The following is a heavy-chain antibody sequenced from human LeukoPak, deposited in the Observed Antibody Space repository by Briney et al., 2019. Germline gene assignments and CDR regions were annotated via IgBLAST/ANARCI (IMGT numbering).Heavy chain of an antibody. CDR1: GFTFSSYW. J-gene: IGHJ6*02. D-gene: IGHD5-24*01. CDR2: IKQDGSEK. V-gene: IGHV3-7*01. Sequence: GGSLRLSCAASGFTFSSYWMSWVRQAPGKGLEWVANIKQDGSEKYYVDSVKGRFTISRDNAKNSLYLQMNSLRAEDTAVYYCARALGTLQPYYYYYGMDVWGQGPTVTVSS. CDR3: ARALGTLQPYYYYYGMDV.